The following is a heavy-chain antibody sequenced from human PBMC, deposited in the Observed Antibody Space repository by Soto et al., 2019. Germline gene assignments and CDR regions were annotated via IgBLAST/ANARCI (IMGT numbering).Heavy chain of an antibody. CDR2: IWYDGSNK. V-gene: IGHV3-33*01. D-gene: IGHD3-22*01. CDR1: GFTFSSYG. CDR3: ARDTYYYDSSGYTY. J-gene: IGHJ4*02. Sequence: SGGSLRLSCAASGFTFSSYGMHWVRQAPGKGLEWVAVIWYDGSNKYYADSVKGRFTISRDNSKNTLYLQMDSLRAEDTAVYYCARDTYYYDSSGYTYWGQGTLVTVSS.